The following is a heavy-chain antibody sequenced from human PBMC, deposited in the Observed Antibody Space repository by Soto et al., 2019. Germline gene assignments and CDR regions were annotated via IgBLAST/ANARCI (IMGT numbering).Heavy chain of an antibody. J-gene: IGHJ2*01. CDR2: ISPSTGDT. V-gene: IGHV1-18*01. D-gene: IGHD2-15*01. CDR1: GYTFMNYA. Sequence: QVQLVQSGAEVKEPGASVKLSCQASGYTFMNYAISWVRQAPGQDLEWMGWISPSTGDTDQAQNFQGRVTMTLDTSTNTANLELRTLRSDDSAVYYCVRCYCSVGSCYTCWHFDLWGRGTLVTVSS. CDR3: VRCYCSVGSCYTCWHFDL.